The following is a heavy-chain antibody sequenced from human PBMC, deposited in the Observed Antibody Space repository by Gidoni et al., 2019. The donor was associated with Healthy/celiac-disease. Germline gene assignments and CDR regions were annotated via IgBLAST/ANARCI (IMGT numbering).Heavy chain of an antibody. CDR1: GYTLTSDG. Sequence: QVQLVQSGAEVKKPGASVKVSCKASGYTLTSDGISWVRQAPGQGLEWMGWISAYNGNTNYAQKLQGRVTMTTDTSTSTAYMELRSLRSDDTAVYYCARSRAGGPYLDDAFDIWGQGTMVTVSS. CDR2: ISAYNGNT. J-gene: IGHJ3*02. V-gene: IGHV1-18*01. D-gene: IGHD1-1*01. CDR3: ARSRAGGPYLDDAFDI.